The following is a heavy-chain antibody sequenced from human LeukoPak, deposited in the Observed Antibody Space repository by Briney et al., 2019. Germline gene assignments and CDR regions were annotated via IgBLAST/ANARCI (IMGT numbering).Heavy chain of an antibody. D-gene: IGHD2-2*02. CDR3: ARVPGPYTTSRFDY. CDR2: IDPTSGGT. V-gene: IGHV1-2*02. J-gene: IGHJ4*02. CDR1: GYTFSGHY. Sequence: ASVRVSCKTSGYTFSGHYLHWVRQAPGQGPEWMGRIDPTSGGTHYAQKFQGRVTVTRDTSTSTVYMELSGLRSDDTAVYYCARVPGPYTTSRFDYWGQGTLVTVSS.